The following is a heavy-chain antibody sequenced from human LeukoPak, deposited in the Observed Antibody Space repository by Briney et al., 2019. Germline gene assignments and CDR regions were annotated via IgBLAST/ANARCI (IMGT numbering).Heavy chain of an antibody. CDR3: ARVPGGYDFWSGYLMIDY. Sequence: SETLSLTCAVSGYSISSGYYWGWIRQPPGKGLEWIGSIYHSGSTYYNPSLKSRVTISVDTSKNQFSLKLSSVTAADTAVYYCARVPGGYDFWSGYLMIDYWGQGTLVTVSS. CDR1: GYSISSGYY. V-gene: IGHV4-38-2*01. J-gene: IGHJ4*02. CDR2: IYHSGST. D-gene: IGHD3-3*01.